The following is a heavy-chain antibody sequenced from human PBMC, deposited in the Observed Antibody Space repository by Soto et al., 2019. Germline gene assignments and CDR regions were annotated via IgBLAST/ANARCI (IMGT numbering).Heavy chain of an antibody. J-gene: IGHJ5*02. D-gene: IGHD3-22*01. CDR2: LDPGDTYA. V-gene: IGHV5-10-1*01. CDR1: GYNFPTFW. Sequence: PGESLKSPCRGFGYNFPTFWISWVRQMPGKGPEWMGRLDPGDTYATYSPAFQGHINISADQGTSSAYLPWGSLKASGTGLYFSSTIYYTIVTCDSMFDPWGQGTLVTVSS. CDR3: STIYYTIVTCDSMFDP.